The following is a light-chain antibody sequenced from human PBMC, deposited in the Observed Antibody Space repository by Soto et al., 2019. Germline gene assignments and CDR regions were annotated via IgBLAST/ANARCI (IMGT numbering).Light chain of an antibody. V-gene: IGKV3-20*01. CDR1: QSFSSSY. CDR3: QQYGSSPRIT. CDR2: AAS. Sequence: EIVLTQSPGTLSLSPGERATLSCRASQSFSSSYLAWYQHKPGQAPRPLIYAASSRATGIPDRFSGSVSGTDFTLTISRLEPEDFAVYYCQQYGSSPRITFGPGTKVDI. J-gene: IGKJ3*01.